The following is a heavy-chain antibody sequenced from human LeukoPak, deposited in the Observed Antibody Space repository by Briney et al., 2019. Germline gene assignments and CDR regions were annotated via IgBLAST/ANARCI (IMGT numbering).Heavy chain of an antibody. J-gene: IGHJ4*02. CDR1: GGSISSSNW. CDR2: INHSGST. CDR3: ARSSSGSYYRNPDY. D-gene: IGHD1-26*01. Sequence: PSETLSLTCAVSGGSISSSNWWSWVRQPPGKGLEWIGEINHSGSTNYNPSLKSRVTISVDTSKNQFSLKLSSVTAADTAVYYCARSSSGSYYRNPDYWGQGTLVTVSS. V-gene: IGHV4-4*02.